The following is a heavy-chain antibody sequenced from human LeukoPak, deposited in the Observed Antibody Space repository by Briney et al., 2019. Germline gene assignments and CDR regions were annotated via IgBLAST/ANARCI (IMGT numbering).Heavy chain of an antibody. J-gene: IGHJ3*02. V-gene: IGHV4-34*01. Sequence: PSETLSLTCAVYGGSFSGYYWSWIRQPPGKGLEWIGEINHSGSTNYNPSLKSRVTISVDTSKNQFSLKLSSVTAADTAVYYCARDREYYYDSIRRHAFDIWGQGTMVTVSS. CDR2: INHSGST. CDR3: ARDREYYYDSIRRHAFDI. D-gene: IGHD3-22*01. CDR1: GGSFSGYY.